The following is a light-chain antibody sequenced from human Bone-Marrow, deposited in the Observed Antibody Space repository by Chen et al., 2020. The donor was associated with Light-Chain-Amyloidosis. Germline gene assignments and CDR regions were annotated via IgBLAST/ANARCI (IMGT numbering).Light chain of an antibody. CDR2: EVT. Sequence: QSALTQPVSVSGSPGQSITISCPGTSSDVGGDNHVSWYQQHPDKAPKLMIYEVTNRPSWVPDRFSGSKSDNTASLTITGLQTEDEADYFCSSYTITNTLVFGSGTRVTVL. J-gene: IGLJ1*01. CDR1: SSDVGGDNH. V-gene: IGLV2-14*01. CDR3: SSYTITNTLV.